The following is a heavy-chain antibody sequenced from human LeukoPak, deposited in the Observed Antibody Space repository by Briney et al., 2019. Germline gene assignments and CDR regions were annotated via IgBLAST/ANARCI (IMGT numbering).Heavy chain of an antibody. J-gene: IGHJ3*02. D-gene: IGHD4-17*01. V-gene: IGHV4-39*07. CDR1: GGSISSSYYY. CDR2: IYYSGNT. CDR3: ARVNVAYGDHRGLLGHVLDI. Sequence: SETLSLTCTVSGGSISSSYYYWGWIRQPPGKGLEWIGSIYYSGNTYYHPSLKSRVTISVDTSKNQFSLKLISVTAADTAVYYCARVNVAYGDHRGLLGHVLDIWGQGTMVTVSS.